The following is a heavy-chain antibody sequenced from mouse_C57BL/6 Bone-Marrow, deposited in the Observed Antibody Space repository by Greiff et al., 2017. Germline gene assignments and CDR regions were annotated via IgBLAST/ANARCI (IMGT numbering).Heavy chain of an antibody. J-gene: IGHJ4*01. CDR2: IWSGGST. V-gene: IGHV2-2*01. CDR1: GFSLTSYG. CDR3: ARKEVYSNLYAMDY. D-gene: IGHD2-5*01. Sequence: VHLVESGPGLVQPSQSLSITCTVSGFSLTSYGVHWVRQSPGKGLEWLGVIWSGGSTDYNAAFISRLSISKDNSKSQVFFKMNSLQADDTAIYYCARKEVYSNLYAMDYWGQGTSVTVSS.